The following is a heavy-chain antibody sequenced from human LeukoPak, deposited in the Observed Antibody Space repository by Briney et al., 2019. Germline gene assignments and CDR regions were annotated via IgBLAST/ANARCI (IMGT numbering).Heavy chain of an antibody. J-gene: IGHJ4*01. CDR1: GFTFSDYY. V-gene: IGHV3-11*01. CDR2: ISSSGSTI. Sequence: PGGSLRLSCAAFGFTFSDYYMTWIRQAPGKGLEWVSCISSSGSTIFYADSVKGRFTISRGNAKSSLFLQMNSLRAEDTAVYYCARVNRVTAIQELDYWGQGTLVTVSS. CDR3: ARVNRVTAIQELDY. D-gene: IGHD2-21*02.